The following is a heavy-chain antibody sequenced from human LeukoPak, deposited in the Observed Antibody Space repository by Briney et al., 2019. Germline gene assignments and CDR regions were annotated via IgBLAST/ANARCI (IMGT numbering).Heavy chain of an antibody. V-gene: IGHV1-46*01. CDR2: VNPSGDST. D-gene: IGHD1-1*01. CDR3: ARGPRNWNDPSDAFDI. CDR1: GYTFSNYN. Sequence: GASVKVSCKASGYTFSNYNIHWLRQAPGQGLEWMGIVNPSGDSTNYAQNFQGRVTMTGDTSISTAYMELSRLRSDDTAVYYCARGPRNWNDPSDAFDIWGQGTMVTVSS. J-gene: IGHJ3*02.